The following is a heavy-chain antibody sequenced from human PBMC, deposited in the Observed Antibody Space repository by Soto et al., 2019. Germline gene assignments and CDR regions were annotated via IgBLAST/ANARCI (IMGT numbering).Heavy chain of an antibody. V-gene: IGHV3-74*01. CDR1: GFTFSSYW. CDR2: INSDGSST. D-gene: IGHD1-26*01. J-gene: IGHJ4*02. Sequence: GGSLRLSCAASGFTFSSYWMHWVRQAPGKGLVWVSRINSDGSSTSYADSVKGRFTISRDNAKNTPYLQMNSLRAEDTAVYYCAREMGSGSYRLDYWGQGTLVTVSS. CDR3: AREMGSGSYRLDY.